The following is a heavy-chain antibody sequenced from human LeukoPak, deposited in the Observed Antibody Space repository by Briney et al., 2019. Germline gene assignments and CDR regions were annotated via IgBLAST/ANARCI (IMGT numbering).Heavy chain of an antibody. CDR3: SGRSGFSSIY. Sequence: GGSLRLSCAASGFTFTTHWMNWVREAPGGGLEWLANIKPDGSDKYYVDSVMGRFTISRDNAKNLVYLQMNSLRTEDTAVYYCSGRSGFSSIYWGQGTLVTVSS. CDR2: IKPDGSDK. V-gene: IGHV3-7*01. CDR1: GFTFTTHW. J-gene: IGHJ4*02. D-gene: IGHD6-19*01.